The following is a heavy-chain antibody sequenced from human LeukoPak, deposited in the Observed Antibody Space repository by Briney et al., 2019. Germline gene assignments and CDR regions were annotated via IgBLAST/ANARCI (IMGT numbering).Heavy chain of an antibody. J-gene: IGHJ3*02. CDR1: GGSISSYY. D-gene: IGHD2-21*01. Sequence: SETLSLTCTVSGGSISSYYWSWIRQPPGKGLEWIGYIYTSGSTNYNPSLKSRVTISVDMSKNQFSLKLSSVTAADTAVYYCARRLLWWDAFDIWGQGTMVTVSS. V-gene: IGHV4-4*09. CDR2: IYTSGST. CDR3: ARRLLWWDAFDI.